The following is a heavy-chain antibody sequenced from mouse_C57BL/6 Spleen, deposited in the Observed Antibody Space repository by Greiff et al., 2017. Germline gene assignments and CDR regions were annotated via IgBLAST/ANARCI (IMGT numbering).Heavy chain of an antibody. CDR3: ARPLYDYGLDH. J-gene: IGHJ2*01. D-gene: IGHD2-4*01. Sequence: EVMLVESGGDLVKPGGSLKLSCAASGFTFSSYGMSWVRQTPDKRLEWVATISSGGSYTYYPDSVKGRFTISRDNAKNTPYLQMSSLKSEDTAMYYCARPLYDYGLDHGGQGTTLTVSS. CDR1: GFTFSSYG. CDR2: ISSGGSYT. V-gene: IGHV5-6*01.